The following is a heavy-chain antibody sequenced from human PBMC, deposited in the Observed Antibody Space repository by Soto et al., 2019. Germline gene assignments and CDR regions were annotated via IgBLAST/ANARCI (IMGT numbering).Heavy chain of an antibody. CDR1: GGSSSSGGYY. CDR2: ICYSGST. D-gene: IGHD3-10*01. CDR3: AGDHGSGSYSYMDV. V-gene: IGHV4-31*03. J-gene: IGHJ6*03. Sequence: QVQLQESGPGLVKPSQTLSLTCTVSGGSSSSGGYYWSWIRQHPGKGLVWIGGICYSGSTYYNTSLMSRFTRCVDTSKNPFSLKRSSVAAADTPVYYCAGDHGSGSYSYMDVWGRGTTVTVSS.